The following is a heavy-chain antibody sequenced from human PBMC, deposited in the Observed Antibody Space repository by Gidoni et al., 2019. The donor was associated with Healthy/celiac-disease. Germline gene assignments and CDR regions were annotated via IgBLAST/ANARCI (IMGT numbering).Heavy chain of an antibody. Sequence: EVQLVESGGGLVQPGGSLRLSCAASGFTFSSYWMSWVRQAGKGLEWVANIKQDGSEKYYVDSLKGRFNISRDNAKNSMYLQMNSLRAEDTAVYYCARDGSTSPAFDIWGQGTMVTVSS. J-gene: IGHJ3*02. CDR3: ARDGSTSPAFDI. V-gene: IGHV3-7*01. CDR2: IKQDGSEK. CDR1: GFTFSSYW. D-gene: IGHD3-10*01.